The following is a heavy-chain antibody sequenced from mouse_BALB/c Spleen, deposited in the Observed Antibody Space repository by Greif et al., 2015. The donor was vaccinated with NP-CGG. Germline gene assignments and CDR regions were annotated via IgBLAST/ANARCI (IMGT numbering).Heavy chain of an antibody. J-gene: IGHJ4*01. V-gene: IGHV1-63*02. CDR1: GYTFTNYW. CDR3: ARWDSYYAMDY. D-gene: IGHD4-1*01. CDR2: IYPGGGYT. Sequence: QVQLQQPGAELVRPGTSVKISCKASGYTFTNYWLGWVKQRPGHGLEWIGDIYPGGGYTNYNEKFKGKATLTADTSSSTAYMQLSSLTSEDSAVYFCARWDSYYAMDYWGQGTSVTVSS.